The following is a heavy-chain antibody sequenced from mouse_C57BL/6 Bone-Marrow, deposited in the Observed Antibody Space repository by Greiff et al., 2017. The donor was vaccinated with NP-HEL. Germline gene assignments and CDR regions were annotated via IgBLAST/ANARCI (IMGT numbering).Heavy chain of an antibody. V-gene: IGHV5-4*01. D-gene: IGHD2-5*01. CDR2: ISDGGSYT. CDR1: GFTFSSYA. Sequence: EVQGVESGGGLVKPGGSLKLSCAASGFTFSSYAMSWVRQTPEKRLEWVATISDGGSYTYYPDNVKGRFTISRDNAKNNLYLQMSHLKSEDTAMYYCARDPRRYYSNYDAMDYWGQGTSVTVSS. J-gene: IGHJ4*01. CDR3: ARDPRRYYSNYDAMDY.